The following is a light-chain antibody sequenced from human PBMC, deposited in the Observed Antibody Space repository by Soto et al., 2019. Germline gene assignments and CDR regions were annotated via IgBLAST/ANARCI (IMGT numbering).Light chain of an antibody. CDR3: QSYDRSRGGSVV. J-gene: IGLJ2*01. V-gene: IGLV1-40*01. Sequence: QSVLTQPPSVSGAPGQRVTISCTGSTSNIGAGFHVHWYQQLPRTAPRLLIYDNTIRPSGVPDRFSASKSDTSASLAITGLQAEDEADYYCQSYDRSRGGSVVFGGGTKVTVL. CDR2: DNT. CDR1: TSNIGAGFH.